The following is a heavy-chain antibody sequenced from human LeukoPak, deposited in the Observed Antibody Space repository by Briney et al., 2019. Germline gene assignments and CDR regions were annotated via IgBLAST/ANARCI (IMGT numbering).Heavy chain of an antibody. J-gene: IGHJ6*03. V-gene: IGHV4-34*01. CDR1: GGSFSDYY. CDR3: ARQNYYGSGNYWFNYYYMDV. Sequence: KPSETLSLTCAVYGGSFSDYYWSWIRQAPGKGLEWIGSIYYSGSTYYNPSLKSRVTISVDTSKNQFSLRLSSVTAADTAVYYCARQNYYGSGNYWFNYYYMDVWGRGTTVTISS. D-gene: IGHD3-10*01. CDR2: IYYSGST.